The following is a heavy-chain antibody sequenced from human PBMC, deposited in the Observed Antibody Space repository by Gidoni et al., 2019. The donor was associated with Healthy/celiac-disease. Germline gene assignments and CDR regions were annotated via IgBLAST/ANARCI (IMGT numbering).Heavy chain of an antibody. CDR2: INHSGST. CDR1: GGSFSGYY. Sequence: QVQLQQWGAGRLKPSETLSLTCAVYGGSFSGYYWSWIRQPPGKGLEWIGEINHSGSTNYNPSLKSRVTISVDTSTNQFSLKLSSVTAADTAVYYCARGGYYGSGSYYKSDGPYYFDYWGQGTLVTVSS. V-gene: IGHV4-34*01. D-gene: IGHD3-10*01. J-gene: IGHJ4*02. CDR3: ARGGYYGSGSYYKSDGPYYFDY.